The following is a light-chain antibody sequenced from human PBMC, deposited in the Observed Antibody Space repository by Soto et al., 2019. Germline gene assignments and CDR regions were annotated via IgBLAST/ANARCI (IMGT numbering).Light chain of an antibody. Sequence: EIVMTQSPATLSVSPGERATLSCRASQSVSSNLAWYQQKPGQAPRLLIYGASTRATGIPARFSGSGSGTEFTPTISGLQSEDFAVYFCQEYDNWSPFTFGQGAKLEIK. CDR3: QEYDNWSPFT. CDR2: GAS. CDR1: QSVSSN. J-gene: IGKJ2*01. V-gene: IGKV3-15*01.